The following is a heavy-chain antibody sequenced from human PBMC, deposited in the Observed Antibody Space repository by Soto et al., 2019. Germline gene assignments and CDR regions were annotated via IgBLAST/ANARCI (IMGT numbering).Heavy chain of an antibody. J-gene: IGHJ6*02. CDR1: GYSFSTHW. CDR2: IHPGDSET. V-gene: IGHV5-51*01. CDR3: ARVDSGGYNYYSYGMDA. Sequence: GESLKISCKGSGYSFSTHWIGWVRQMPGKGLEWMGIIHPGDSETTYNPSFQGQVTISADKSINTAYLQWSSLKASDTAMYYCARVDSGGYNYYSYGMDAWGQGTTVTVYS. D-gene: IGHD3-22*01.